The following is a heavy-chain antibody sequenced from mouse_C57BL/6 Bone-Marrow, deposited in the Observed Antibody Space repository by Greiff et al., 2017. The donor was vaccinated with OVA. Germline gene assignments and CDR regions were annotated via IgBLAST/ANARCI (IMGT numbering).Heavy chain of an antibody. V-gene: IGHV1-76*01. Sequence: QVQLQQSGAELVRPGASVKLSCKASGYTFTDYYINWVKQRPGTGLEWIARIYPGSGHTYYNEKFKGKATLTAETYSSTVYMQLSSLTSEDSAVYFGARSPIYYYGSSYVGWYFDVWGTGTTATVSS. CDR1: GYTFTDYY. D-gene: IGHD1-1*01. CDR3: ARSPIYYYGSSYVGWYFDV. CDR2: IYPGSGHT. J-gene: IGHJ1*03.